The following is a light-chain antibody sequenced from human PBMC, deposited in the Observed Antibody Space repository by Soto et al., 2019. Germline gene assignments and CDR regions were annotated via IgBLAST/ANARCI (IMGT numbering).Light chain of an antibody. V-gene: IGKV3-20*01. J-gene: IGKJ1*01. CDR1: QSVSSSY. CDR3: QQYGSSPPKT. Sequence: EIVLTQSPGTLSLSPGERATLSCRASQSVSSSYLAWYQQKPGQAPRLLIYGASSRATGIPDRFSGSGSGTDFTLTISRLEPEDFAVYYCQQYGSSPPKTFGQGTKVAIK. CDR2: GAS.